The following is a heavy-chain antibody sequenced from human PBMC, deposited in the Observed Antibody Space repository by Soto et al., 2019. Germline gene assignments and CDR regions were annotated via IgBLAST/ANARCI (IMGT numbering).Heavy chain of an antibody. D-gene: IGHD5-18*01. CDR1: GYTFTSYG. Sequence: QVQLVQSGAEVKKPGASVKVSCKASGYTFTSYGISWVRQAPGQGLEWMGWISAYNGNTNYAQKLQGRVTMTTDTATSTAYMELRSMRSDDTAVSYYSRVNTAMFTNNYYGMDDWGQGTTVTVSS. V-gene: IGHV1-18*04. J-gene: IGHJ6*02. CDR2: ISAYNGNT. CDR3: SRVNTAMFTNNYYGMDD.